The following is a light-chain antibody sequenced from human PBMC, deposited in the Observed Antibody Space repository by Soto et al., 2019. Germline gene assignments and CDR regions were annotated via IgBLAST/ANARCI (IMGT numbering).Light chain of an antibody. CDR2: SNS. Sequence: QSVLTQPPSASGTPGQRVTISCSGSNSNIGSHTVNWYQQLPGTTPKLLIYSNSQRPLGVPVRFAGSKSGTSASLAISGLQSEDEDDYYCASSDDNLQVFGLGTKVTVL. CDR3: ASSDDNLQV. V-gene: IGLV1-44*01. J-gene: IGLJ1*01. CDR1: NSNIGSHT.